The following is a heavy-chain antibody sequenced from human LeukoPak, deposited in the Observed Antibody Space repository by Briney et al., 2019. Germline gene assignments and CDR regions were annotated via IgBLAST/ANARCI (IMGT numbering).Heavy chain of an antibody. D-gene: IGHD2-15*01. V-gene: IGHV3-23*01. CDR2: ISVSASIT. CDR3: TPLVVVAATWFDP. J-gene: IGHJ5*02. Sequence: EGSLRLSCAASGFTSSSYAMSWVRQAPGKGLEWVSGISVSASITYYTDSVKGRFTISRDNSENTLYLQMNSLRAEDTAVYYCTPLVVVAATWFDPWGQGTLVTVSS. CDR1: GFTSSSYA.